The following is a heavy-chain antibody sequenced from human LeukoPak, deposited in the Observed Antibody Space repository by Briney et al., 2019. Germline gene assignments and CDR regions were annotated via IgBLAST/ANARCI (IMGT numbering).Heavy chain of an antibody. CDR1: GFTFSNYA. CDR3: AKGDGSFVMDS. Sequence: GRSLRLSCAASGFTFSNYAMHWVRLAPGKGLEWVTIISDNGNYKYYADSVQGRFAISRDNSKNTLYLQINSLRVEDTALYHCAKGDGSFVMDSWGQGTLVTVSS. CDR2: ISDNGNYK. V-gene: IGHV3-30*09. D-gene: IGHD3-16*02. J-gene: IGHJ4*02.